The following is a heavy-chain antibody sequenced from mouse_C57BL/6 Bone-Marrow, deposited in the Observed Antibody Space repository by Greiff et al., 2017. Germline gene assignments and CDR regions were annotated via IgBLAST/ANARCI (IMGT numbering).Heavy chain of an antibody. D-gene: IGHD1-1*01. J-gene: IGHJ1*03. Sequence: VKLMESGPELVKPGASVKISCKASGYAFSSSWMNWVKQRPGKGLEWIGRIYPGDGDTNYNGKFKGKATLTADKSSSTAYMQLSSLTSEDSAVYFCARRGLYGSLWYFDVWGTGTTVTVSS. CDR2: IYPGDGDT. CDR3: ARRGLYGSLWYFDV. CDR1: GYAFSSSW. V-gene: IGHV1-82*01.